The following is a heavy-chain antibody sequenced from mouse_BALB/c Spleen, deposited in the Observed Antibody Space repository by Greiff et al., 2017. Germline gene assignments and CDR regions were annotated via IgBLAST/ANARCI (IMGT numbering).Heavy chain of an antibody. J-gene: IGHJ1*01. Sequence: EVKVVESGGGLVQPGGSLKLSCAASGFTFSSYGMSWVRQTPDKRLELVATINSNGGSTYYPDSVKGRFTISRDNAKNTLYLQMSSLKSEDTAMYYCARDRGYYRYDVWYFDVWGAGTTVTVSS. CDR2: INSNGGST. V-gene: IGHV5-6-3*01. D-gene: IGHD2-14*01. CDR3: ARDRGYYRYDVWYFDV. CDR1: GFTFSSYG.